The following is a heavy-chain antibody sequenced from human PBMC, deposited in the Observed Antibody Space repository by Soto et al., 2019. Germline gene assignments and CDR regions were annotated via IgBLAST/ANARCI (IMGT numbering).Heavy chain of an antibody. CDR1: GFTFSVSA. J-gene: IGHJ4*02. Sequence: EVQLVESGGGLVQPGRSLKLSCAASGFTFSVSAMHWVRQASGKGLEWVGRIRSKTNSYATAYAASVKGRFTISRDDSKNTAYLQMNSLKTEDTDVYYCSRPGNSSLDYWGQGTLVTVSS. D-gene: IGHD4-4*01. CDR3: SRPGNSSLDY. V-gene: IGHV3-73*01. CDR2: IRSKTNSYAT.